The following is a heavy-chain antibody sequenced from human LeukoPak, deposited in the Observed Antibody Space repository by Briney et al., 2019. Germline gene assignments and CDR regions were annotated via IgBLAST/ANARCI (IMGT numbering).Heavy chain of an antibody. J-gene: IGHJ4*02. D-gene: IGHD1-26*01. CDR2: IIPIFGTA. Sequence: SVKVSCKASGGTFSSYAISWVRQAPGQGLEWMGGIIPIFGTANYAQKFQGRVTITADKSTSTAYMELSSLRSEDTAVYYCASNAKVGAAFDYWGQGTLVTVSS. V-gene: IGHV1-69*06. CDR1: GGTFSSYA. CDR3: ASNAKVGAAFDY.